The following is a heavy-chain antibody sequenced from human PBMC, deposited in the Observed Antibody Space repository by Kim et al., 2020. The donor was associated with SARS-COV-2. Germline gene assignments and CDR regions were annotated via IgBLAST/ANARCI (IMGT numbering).Heavy chain of an antibody. V-gene: IGHV3-15*01. J-gene: IGHJ4*02. CDR2: T. D-gene: IGHD3-22*01. CDR3: TTVGGYYDFDY. Sequence: TDYAAPVKGRFTFSRDDSKNTLYLQMNSLKTEDTAVYYCTTVGGYYDFDYWGQGTLVTVSS.